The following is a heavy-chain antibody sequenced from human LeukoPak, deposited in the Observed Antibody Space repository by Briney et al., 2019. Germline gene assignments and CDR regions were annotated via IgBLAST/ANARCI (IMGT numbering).Heavy chain of an antibody. CDR2: IKQDGSEK. CDR3: ARAISFGEYQYYFDY. V-gene: IGHV3-7*01. D-gene: IGHD3-10*01. CDR1: GFTFSSYW. J-gene: IGHJ4*02. Sequence: GGSLRLSCAASGFTFSSYWMSWVRQAPGKGLEWVANIKQDGSEKYYVDSVKGRFTISRDNAKNSLYLQMNSLRAEDTAVYYCARAISFGEYQYYFDYWGQGTLVTVSS.